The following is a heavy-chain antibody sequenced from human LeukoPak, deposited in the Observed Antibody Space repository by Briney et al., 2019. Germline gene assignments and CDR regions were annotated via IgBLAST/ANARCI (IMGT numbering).Heavy chain of an antibody. Sequence: GESLKISCKVSGYSLNNYWIAWVRQMPGKGLEWMGIGFPADSDTRYSPSFQGQVTISADKSVSTAYLQWSGLKASDTATYYCARYDGGATADFWGQGTLVTVSS. CDR1: GYSLNNYW. J-gene: IGHJ4*02. V-gene: IGHV5-51*01. D-gene: IGHD1-26*01. CDR2: GFPADSDT. CDR3: ARYDGGATADF.